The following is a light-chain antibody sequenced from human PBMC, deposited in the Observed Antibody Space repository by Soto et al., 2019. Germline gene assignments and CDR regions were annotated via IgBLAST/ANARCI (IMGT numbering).Light chain of an antibody. CDR3: NQHGGTPET. J-gene: IGKJ1*01. V-gene: IGKV3-15*01. Sequence: EIVVTGWHATMSVSTGERATISGRASHGGSSNLAWYQHKPGQAPRRLIVGASSRATGIPARFSGSGSGTEFILTISALGPEDAGIYHCNQHGGTPETFGQGTKVDI. CDR1: HGGSSN. CDR2: GAS.